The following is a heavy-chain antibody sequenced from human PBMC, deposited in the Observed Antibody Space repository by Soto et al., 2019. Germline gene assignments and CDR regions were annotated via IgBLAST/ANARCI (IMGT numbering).Heavy chain of an antibody. J-gene: IGHJ4*02. CDR1: GGSISISSYY. V-gene: IGHV4-39*01. CDR2: IYYSGST. Sequence: SETLSLTCTVSGGSISISSYYWGWIRQPPGKRLEWIGSIYYSGSTYYNPSLKSRVTISVDTSKNQFSLKLSSVTAADTAVYYCARASTVTFVNWGQGTLVTSPQ. CDR3: ARASTVTFVN. D-gene: IGHD4-17*01.